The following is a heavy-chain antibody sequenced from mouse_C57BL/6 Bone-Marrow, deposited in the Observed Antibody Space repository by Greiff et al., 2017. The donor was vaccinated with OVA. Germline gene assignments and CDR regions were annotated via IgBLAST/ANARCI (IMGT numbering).Heavy chain of an antibody. D-gene: IGHD1-1*01. CDR3: AEGDYYGSSSFDY. Sequence: QVQLQQSGPELVKPGASVKISCKASGYAFTNSWMNWVKQRPGKGLEWIGRIYPGDVDTNYNEKFKSKATLTVDTSSSTAYMQLSSLTSEDSAVYYCAEGDYYGSSSFDYWGQGTTLTVSS. CDR1: GYAFTNSW. V-gene: IGHV1-82*01. CDR2: IYPGDVDT. J-gene: IGHJ2*01.